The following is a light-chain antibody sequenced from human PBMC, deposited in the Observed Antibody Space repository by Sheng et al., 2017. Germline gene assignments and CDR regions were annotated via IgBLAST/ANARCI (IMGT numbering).Light chain of an antibody. V-gene: IGKV1-8*01. CDR1: QDIHRY. CDR2: GAS. CDR3: QHYYFYPFS. Sequence: AIQMTQSPSSLSASPGDRVSITCRASQDIHRYLAWYQQKPGQAPKLLIHGASNLHSGAPTRFSGSGSGTDFTLTIDFLESDDFATYYCQHYYFYPFSFGQGTKLEIK. J-gene: IGKJ2*01.